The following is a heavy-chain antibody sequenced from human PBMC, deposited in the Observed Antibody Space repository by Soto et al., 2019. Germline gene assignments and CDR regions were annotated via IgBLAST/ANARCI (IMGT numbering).Heavy chain of an antibody. CDR1: VFTFSSYG. J-gene: IGHJ4*02. D-gene: IGHD3-9*01. Sequence: PGGSLRLSCASSVFTFSSYGMHCVRHSPGKWLEWVAVISYDGSNKYYADSVKGRFTISRDNSKNTLYLQMNSLRAEDTAVYYCAKDFGALLRYFDWSPFDYWGEGTRMTVSS. CDR2: ISYDGSNK. CDR3: AKDFGALLRYFDWSPFDY. V-gene: IGHV3-30*18.